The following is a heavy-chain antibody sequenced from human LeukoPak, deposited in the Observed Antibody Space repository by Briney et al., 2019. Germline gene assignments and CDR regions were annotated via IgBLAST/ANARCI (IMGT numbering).Heavy chain of an antibody. CDR2: INPSGGST. CDR3: ARAHMVRGVIHYYFDY. Sequence: ASVKVSCKASGYTFTSYYMHWVRQAPGQGLEWMGIINPSGGSTSYAQKFQGRVTMTRDTSTNTVYMELSSLRSEDTAVYYCARAHMVRGVIHYYFDYWGQGTLVTVSS. J-gene: IGHJ4*02. CDR1: GYTFTSYY. V-gene: IGHV1-46*01. D-gene: IGHD3-10*01.